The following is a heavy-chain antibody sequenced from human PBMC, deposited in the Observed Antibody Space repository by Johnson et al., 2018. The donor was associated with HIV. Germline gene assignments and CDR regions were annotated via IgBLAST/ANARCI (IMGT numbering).Heavy chain of an antibody. CDR2: ISGGGSST. D-gene: IGHD5-24*01. CDR3: AKGEAQEGWIQLLLYAFDI. Sequence: VQLVESGGGAVQPGGSLRLSCAASGFTFRNYAMSWVRQAPGKGLEWVSTISGGGSSTYYADSVKGRFTIPRDNSKKLVSLHINSLSLEDTAVYYCAKGEAQEGWIQLLLYAFDIWGQGTMVTVSS. CDR1: GFTFRNYA. J-gene: IGHJ3*02. V-gene: IGHV3-23*04.